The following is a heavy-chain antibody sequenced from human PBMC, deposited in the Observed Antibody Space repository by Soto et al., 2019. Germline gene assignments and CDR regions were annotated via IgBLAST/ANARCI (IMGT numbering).Heavy chain of an antibody. CDR3: AARGQLRIYYCYGMDG. J-gene: IGHJ6*01. CDR2: IVVGSGNT. CDR1: GFTFTSSA. V-gene: IGHV1-58*01. Sequence: QMQLVQSGPEVKKPGTSVKVSCKASGFTFTSSAVQWVRQARGQRLEWIGWIVVGSGNTNYAQKFQERVTIGRDMATSTAYVKLSRLICEDTAVYYCAARGQLRIYYCYGMDGW. D-gene: IGHD2-2*01.